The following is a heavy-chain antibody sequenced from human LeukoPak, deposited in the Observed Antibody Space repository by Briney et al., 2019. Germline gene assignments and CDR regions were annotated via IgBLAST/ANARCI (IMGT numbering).Heavy chain of an antibody. V-gene: IGHV3-74*01. D-gene: IGHD1-26*01. J-gene: IGHJ4*02. CDR3: TRVSHGAGYFDS. CDR2: VNSDGTST. Sequence: GGALRLSCAASGFTSSSYWMHWVRGGPGEGLVCVSRVNSDGTSTTYADSVRGRFTISRDNAKNMLYLQMNSLRAEDTAVYYCTRVSHGAGYFDSWGQGSLVTVSS. CDR1: GFTSSSYW.